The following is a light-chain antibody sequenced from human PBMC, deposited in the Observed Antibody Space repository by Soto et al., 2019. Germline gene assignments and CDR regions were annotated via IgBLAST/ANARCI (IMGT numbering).Light chain of an antibody. CDR1: SSAVGGYNY. V-gene: IGLV2-8*01. J-gene: IGLJ1*01. Sequence: QSALTQPPSASGSPGQSVTISCTGTSSAVGGYNYVSWYQQHPGKAPKLMIYEVSKRPSGVPDRFSGSKSGNTASLTVSGLQAEDEADYYCSSYVGTNSYVFGTGTKVTVL. CDR2: EVS. CDR3: SSYVGTNSYV.